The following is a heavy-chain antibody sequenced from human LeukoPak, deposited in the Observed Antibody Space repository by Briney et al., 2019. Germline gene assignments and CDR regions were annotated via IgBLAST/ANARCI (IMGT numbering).Heavy chain of an antibody. V-gene: IGHV3-21*01. D-gene: IGHD1-26*01. CDR2: ISSSSSYI. CDR1: GFTFSSYS. J-gene: IGHJ4*02. CDR3: ATLAQSGSYPRYYFDY. Sequence: KSGGSLRLSCAASGFTFSSYSMNWVRQAPGKGLEWVSSISSSSSYIYYADSVKGRFTISRDNAKNSLYLQMNSLRAEDTAVYYCATLAQSGSYPRYYFDYWGQGTLVTVSS.